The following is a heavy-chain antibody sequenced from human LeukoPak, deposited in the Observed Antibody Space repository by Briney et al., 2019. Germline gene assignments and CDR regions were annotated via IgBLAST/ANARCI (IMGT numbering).Heavy chain of an antibody. V-gene: IGHV4-38-2*02. D-gene: IGHD3-22*01. J-gene: IGHJ4*02. CDR3: ARGDYYDSSGYDY. Sequence: PSETLFLTCTVSGYSISSGYYWGWIRQPPGKGLEWIGSIYHSGSTYYNPSLKSRVTISVDTSKNQFSLKLSSVTAADTAVYYCARGDYYDSSGYDYWGQGTLVTVSS. CDR2: IYHSGST. CDR1: GYSISSGYY.